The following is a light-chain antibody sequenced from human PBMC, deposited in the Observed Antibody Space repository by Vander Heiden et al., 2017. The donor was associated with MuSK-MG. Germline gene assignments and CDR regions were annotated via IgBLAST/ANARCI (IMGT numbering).Light chain of an antibody. Sequence: EIELTQSPATLSSSLGERVTLTCRASQDISNYLDWYQQKPGKAPKLLIYDASNWETGIPSRFSGSGSGTDFTFTISSLQPEDFAIYYCQQQDNCPSTFGQGTKVDIK. J-gene: IGKJ1*01. CDR1: QDISNY. CDR3: QQQDNCPST. CDR2: DAS. V-gene: IGKV1-33*01.